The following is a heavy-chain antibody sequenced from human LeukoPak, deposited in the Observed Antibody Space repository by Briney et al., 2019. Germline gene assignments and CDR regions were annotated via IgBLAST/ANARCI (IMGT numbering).Heavy chain of an antibody. J-gene: IGHJ3*02. CDR1: GYTFTGYY. CDR2: INPNSGGT. V-gene: IGHV1-2*02. D-gene: IGHD2-15*01. Sequence: GASVEVSCKASGYTFTGYYMHWVRQAPGQGLEWMGWINPNSGGTNYAQKFQGRVTMTRDTSISTAYMELSRLRSDDTAVYYCAITLNLGYCSGGSPFECAFDIWGQGTMVTVSS. CDR3: AITLNLGYCSGGSPFECAFDI.